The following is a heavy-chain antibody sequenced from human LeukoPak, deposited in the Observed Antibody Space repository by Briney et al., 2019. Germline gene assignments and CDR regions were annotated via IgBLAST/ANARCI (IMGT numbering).Heavy chain of an antibody. V-gene: IGHV3-23*01. Sequence: SGGSLRLSCAASGFTFSSCAMSWVRQAPGKGLEWVSAISGSGGSTYYADSVKGRFTISRDNSKNTLYLQMNSLRAEDTAVYYCAKGSYYDILTGYPSHYYYYMDVWGKGTTVTVSS. J-gene: IGHJ6*03. CDR2: ISGSGGST. CDR3: AKGSYYDILTGYPSHYYYYMDV. CDR1: GFTFSSCA. D-gene: IGHD3-9*01.